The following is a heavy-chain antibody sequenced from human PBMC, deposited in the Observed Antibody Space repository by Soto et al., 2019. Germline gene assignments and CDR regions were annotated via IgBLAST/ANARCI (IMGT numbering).Heavy chain of an antibody. CDR2: IYYSGST. CDR1: GGSISSCGYY. J-gene: IGHJ5*02. D-gene: IGHD6-6*01. CDR3: AGGSSKSWFDP. Sequence: PRSLRCTVSGGSISSCGYYWVWIRQHPGKGLEWIGYIYYSGSTYYNPSLKSRVTISLDTSKNQFSLKLSSMTAADTAVYYCAGGSSKSWFDPWGQGTLVTVS. V-gene: IGHV4-31*03.